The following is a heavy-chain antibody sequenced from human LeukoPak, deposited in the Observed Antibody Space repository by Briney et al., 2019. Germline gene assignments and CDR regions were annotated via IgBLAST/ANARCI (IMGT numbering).Heavy chain of an antibody. J-gene: IGHJ5*02. Sequence: PSETLSLTCTVSGGSISSYYWSWIRQPPGKGLEWIGYIYYSGSTNYNPSLKSRVTISVDTSKNQFSLKLTSVTAADTAVYFCARDSSSRVNWFDPWGQGTLVTVSS. CDR3: ARDSSSRVNWFDP. V-gene: IGHV4-59*12. CDR2: IYYSGST. CDR1: GGSISSYY. D-gene: IGHD6-6*01.